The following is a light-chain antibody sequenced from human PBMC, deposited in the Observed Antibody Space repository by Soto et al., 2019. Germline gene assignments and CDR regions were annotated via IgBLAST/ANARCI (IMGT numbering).Light chain of an antibody. J-gene: IGLJ1*01. CDR3: SSYAASRTRV. Sequence: QSVLTQPASASGSPGQSITISCTGTSSDFGDYNYVSWYQHHPDKAPKLIIFGVSNRPSGVSNRFSASKSGNTASLTISGLQVDDEADYYCSSYAASRTRVFGTGTKVTVL. CDR1: SSDFGDYNY. CDR2: GVS. V-gene: IGLV2-14*01.